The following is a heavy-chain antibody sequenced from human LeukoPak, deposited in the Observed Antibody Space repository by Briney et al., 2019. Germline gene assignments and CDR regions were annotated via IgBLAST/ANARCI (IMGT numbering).Heavy chain of an antibody. V-gene: IGHV4-39*07. Sequence: SETLSLTCTVSGGSISSSSYYWGWIRQPPGKGLEWIGSIYHSGSTYYNPSLKSRVTISVDTSKNQFSLKLSSVTAADTAVYYCARAYRYCSGGSCYVWFDPWGQGTLVTVSS. CDR3: ARAYRYCSGGSCYVWFDP. CDR2: IYHSGST. J-gene: IGHJ5*02. CDR1: GGSISSSSYY. D-gene: IGHD2-15*01.